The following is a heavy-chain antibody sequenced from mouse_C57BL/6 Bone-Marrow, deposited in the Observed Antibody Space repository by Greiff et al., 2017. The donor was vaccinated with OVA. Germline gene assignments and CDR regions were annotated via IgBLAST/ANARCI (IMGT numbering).Heavy chain of an antibody. CDR2: FHPYNDDT. CDR3: ARPGDYDVDWFAY. V-gene: IGHV1-47*01. Sequence: VQLQESGAELVKPGASVKMSCKASGYTFTNYPIEWMKQNHGKSLEWIGNFHPYNDDTKYNEKFKGKATLTVEKYSSTVYLELSRLTADDSAVYYCARPGDYDVDWFAYGGQGTLVTVSA. J-gene: IGHJ3*01. CDR1: GYTFTNYP. D-gene: IGHD2-4*01.